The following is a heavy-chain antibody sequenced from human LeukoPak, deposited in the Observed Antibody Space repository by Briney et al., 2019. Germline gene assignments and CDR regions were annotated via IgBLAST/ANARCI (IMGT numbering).Heavy chain of an antibody. CDR3: ARQASGGGRVPFDY. CDR1: GGSISSSY. J-gene: IGHJ4*02. Sequence: SGTLSLTCTVSGGSISSSYCNWIRQPAGKGLEWIGRIFTTGSTTYNPSLKSRLTMSVDTTKNQFSLKLNSVTAADTAVYYCARQASGGGRVPFDYWGQGTLVAVSS. V-gene: IGHV4-4*07. CDR2: IFTTGST. D-gene: IGHD4-23*01.